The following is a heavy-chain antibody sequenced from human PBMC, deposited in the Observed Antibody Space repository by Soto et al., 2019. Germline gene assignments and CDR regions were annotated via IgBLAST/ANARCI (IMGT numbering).Heavy chain of an antibody. Sequence: SLRLSCAASGFTFSSYAMHWVRQAPGKGLEWVAVISYDGSNKYYADSVKGRFAISRDNSKNTLYLQMNSLRAEDTAVYYCARTRARMAVAGTIYWGQG. D-gene: IGHD6-19*01. V-gene: IGHV3-30*09. J-gene: IGHJ4*02. CDR1: GFTFSSYA. CDR2: ISYDGSNK. CDR3: ARTRARMAVAGTIY.